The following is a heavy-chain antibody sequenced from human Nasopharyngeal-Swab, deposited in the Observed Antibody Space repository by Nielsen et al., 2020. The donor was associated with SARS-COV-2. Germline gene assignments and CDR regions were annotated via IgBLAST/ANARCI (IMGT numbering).Heavy chain of an antibody. D-gene: IGHD3-10*01. CDR1: GYTFTSYG. CDR2: ISAYNGNT. J-gene: IGHJ6*02. V-gene: IGHV1-18*01. CDR3: ARVLTMVRGVIRPDYYYGMDV. Sequence: ASVKVSCKASGYTFTSYGIRWVRQAPGQGLEWMGWISAYNGNTNYAQKLQGRVTTTTDTSTSTAYMELRSLRSDDTAVYYCARVLTMVRGVIRPDYYYGMDVWGQGTTVTVSS.